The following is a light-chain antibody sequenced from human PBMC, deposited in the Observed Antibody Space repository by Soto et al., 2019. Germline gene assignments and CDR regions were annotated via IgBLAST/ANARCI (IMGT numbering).Light chain of an antibody. CDR1: TGAVTSGHY. V-gene: IGLV7-46*01. CDR2: DTS. Sequence: QAVVTQEPSLTVSPGGTVTLTCASSTGAVTSGHYPYWFQQKPGQAPRTLIYDTSNKHSWTPARFSGSLLGGKPALTLSGXXPEXXXEYFCLLSYGGARRVFGGGTQLTVL. CDR3: LLSYGGARRV. J-gene: IGLJ2*01.